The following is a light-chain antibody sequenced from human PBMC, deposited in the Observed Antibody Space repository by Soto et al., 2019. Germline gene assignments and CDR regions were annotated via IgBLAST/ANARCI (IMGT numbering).Light chain of an antibody. CDR1: QGISNN. J-gene: IGKJ1*01. CDR3: QRYDSVPLT. V-gene: IGKV1-27*01. CDR2: AAS. Sequence: DIQITQSPSSLSASVGERVAITCRASQGISNNLAWYQQKPGKVPKLLIYAASTLQSGVPSRFSGSGSGTDFTLIIASLQPEDVASYYCQRYDSVPLTFGQGTKVEIK.